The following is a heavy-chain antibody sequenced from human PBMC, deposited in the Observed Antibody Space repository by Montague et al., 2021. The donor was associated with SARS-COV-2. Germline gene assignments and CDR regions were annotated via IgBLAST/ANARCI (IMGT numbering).Heavy chain of an antibody. J-gene: IGHJ4*02. Sequence: CAISGDSVSSNSVVWNWIRQSPSRGLEWLGRTYYRSKWHNDYAVSVKSRITINPDTSKNQFSLQLKSVTPEDTAVYYCARGWVATIPHMDNWGQGSLVIVSS. V-gene: IGHV6-1*01. CDR2: TYYRSKWHN. CDR1: GDSVSSNSVV. D-gene: IGHD5-12*01. CDR3: ARGWVATIPHMDN.